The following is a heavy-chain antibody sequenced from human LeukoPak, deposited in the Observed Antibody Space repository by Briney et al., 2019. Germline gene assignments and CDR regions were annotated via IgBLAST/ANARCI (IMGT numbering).Heavy chain of an antibody. CDR3: AKNGNDGSGSFDP. Sequence: NPSETLSLTCIVSGGSISSHYWSWIRQPPGKGLEWIGYIYYSGSTNYNPSLKSRVTISVDTSKNQFSLKVSSVTAADTAVYYCAKNGNDGSGSFDPWGQGTLVTVSS. D-gene: IGHD3-10*01. CDR1: GGSISSHY. CDR2: IYYSGST. J-gene: IGHJ5*02. V-gene: IGHV4-59*11.